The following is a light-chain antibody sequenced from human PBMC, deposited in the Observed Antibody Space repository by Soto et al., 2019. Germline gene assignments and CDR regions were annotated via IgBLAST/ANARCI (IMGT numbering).Light chain of an antibody. CDR2: DAS. J-gene: IGKJ4*01. CDR1: QDISNY. Sequence: DIQMTQSPSSLSASVGDRVTITCQASQDISNYLNWYQQKPGKVPKLLIYDASNLETGVPSRFSGSGSGTEFTFTISSLQPEDIATYYCQQYDNIQLTFGGGTKVEIK. CDR3: QQYDNIQLT. V-gene: IGKV1-33*01.